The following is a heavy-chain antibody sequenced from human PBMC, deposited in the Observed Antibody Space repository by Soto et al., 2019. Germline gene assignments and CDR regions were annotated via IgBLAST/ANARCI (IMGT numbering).Heavy chain of an antibody. V-gene: IGHV3-7*03. Sequence: EVQLVESGGGLVQPGGSLRLSCAASGFTFSSYWMSWVRQAPGKGLEWVANIKQDGSEKYYVDSVKGRFTISRDNAKNSLYLQMNSLRAEDTAVYYCARDFRLDWSGYYSTQYYFDYWGQGTLVTVSS. CDR2: IKQDGSEK. D-gene: IGHD3-3*01. CDR1: GFTFSSYW. J-gene: IGHJ4*02. CDR3: ARDFRLDWSGYYSTQYYFDY.